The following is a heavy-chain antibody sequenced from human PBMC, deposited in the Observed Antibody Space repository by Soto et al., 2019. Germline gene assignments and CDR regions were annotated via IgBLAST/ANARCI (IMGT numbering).Heavy chain of an antibody. J-gene: IGHJ4*02. CDR2: IIPIFGTA. Sequence: SVKVSCKASGGTFSSYSISWVWQAPGQGLEWMGGIIPIFGTANYAQKFQGRVTITADESTSTAYMELSSLRSEDTAVYYCARDRGPSSSPRGFGNSDYWGQGTLVTVSS. CDR3: ARDRGPSSSPRGFGNSDY. CDR1: GGTFSSYS. D-gene: IGHD6-13*01. V-gene: IGHV1-69*13.